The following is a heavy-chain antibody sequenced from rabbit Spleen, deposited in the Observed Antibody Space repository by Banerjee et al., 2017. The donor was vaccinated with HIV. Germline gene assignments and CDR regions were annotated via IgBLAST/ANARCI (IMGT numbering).Heavy chain of an antibody. V-gene: IGHV1S45*01. CDR2: INAVTGKA. Sequence: QERLVESGGGLVKPEGSLKLSCTASGFSFSSKAVMCWVRQAPGKGLEWIACINAVTGKAVYASWAKGRFTFSKTSSTTVTLQMTSLTAADTATYFCARDTATSFSTYGMDLWGQGTLVTVS. D-gene: IGHD1-1*01. J-gene: IGHJ6*01. CDR1: GFSFSSKAV. CDR3: ARDTATSFSTYGMDL.